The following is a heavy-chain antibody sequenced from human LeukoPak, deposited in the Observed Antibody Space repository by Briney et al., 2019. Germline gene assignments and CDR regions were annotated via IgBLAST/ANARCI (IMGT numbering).Heavy chain of an antibody. D-gene: IGHD6-19*01. CDR2: INHSGST. Sequence: PSETLSLTCAVYGVSFSGYYWSWIRQPPGKGLEWIGEINHSGSTNYNPSLKSRVTISVDTSKNQFSLKLSSVTAADTAVYYCARANSGYSSGWYFHGMDVWGQGTTVTVSS. CDR3: ARANSGYSSGWYFHGMDV. J-gene: IGHJ6*02. V-gene: IGHV4-34*01. CDR1: GVSFSGYY.